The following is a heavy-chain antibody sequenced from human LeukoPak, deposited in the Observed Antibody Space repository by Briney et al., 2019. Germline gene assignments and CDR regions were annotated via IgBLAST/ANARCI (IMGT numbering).Heavy chain of an antibody. D-gene: IGHD1-26*01. CDR2: ISSSGSTI. J-gene: IGHJ3*02. Sequence: PGGSLRLSCAASGFTLSSYEMNGVGQAPGKGREGVSYISSSGSTIYYADSVKGRFTISRDNAKNSLYLQMNSLRAEDTAVYYCARQTTNDAFDIWGQGTMVTVSS. CDR3: ARQTTNDAFDI. CDR1: GFTLSSYE. V-gene: IGHV3-48*03.